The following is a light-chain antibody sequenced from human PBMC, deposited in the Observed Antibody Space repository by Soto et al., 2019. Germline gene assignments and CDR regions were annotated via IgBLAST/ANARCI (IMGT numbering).Light chain of an antibody. CDR1: QSVHTY. V-gene: IGKV3-11*01. J-gene: IGKJ2*01. CDR3: QHRSNWPPYT. CDR2: DDS. Sequence: ETVLTQSPATLSLSPGERATLSCRASQSVHTYLAWYQQKAGQAPRLLIYDDSNRATGIPARFSGSGSRTDFTLTISSLEPEYCAVYYCQHRSNWPPYTFGQCTKLYIK.